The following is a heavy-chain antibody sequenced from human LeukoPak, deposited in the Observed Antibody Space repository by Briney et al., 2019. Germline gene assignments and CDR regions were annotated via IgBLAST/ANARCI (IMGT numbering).Heavy chain of an antibody. J-gene: IGHJ2*01. CDR3: AKNNDYGGSYWYFDL. V-gene: IGHV3-30*04. D-gene: IGHD4-23*01. CDR1: GFTFSSYA. Sequence: GGSLRLSCAASGFTFSSYAMHWVRQAPGKGLEWVAVISYDGSNKYYADSVKGRFTISRDSSKNTLYLQMSSLRDEDTAVYYCAKNNDYGGSYWYFDLWGRGTLVTVSS. CDR2: ISYDGSNK.